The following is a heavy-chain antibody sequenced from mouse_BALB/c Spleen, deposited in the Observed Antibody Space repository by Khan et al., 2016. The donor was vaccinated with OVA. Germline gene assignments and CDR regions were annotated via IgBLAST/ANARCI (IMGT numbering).Heavy chain of an antibody. CDR3: ATNYVYGYYFDY. J-gene: IGHJ2*01. CDR1: GFTFNSYG. D-gene: IGHD2-2*01. Sequence: EVELVESGGGLVQPGGSRKLSCAASGFTFNSYGMHWVRQAPEKGLEWVAYISGDSNTIYYADTVKGRFTISRDNPKNTLFLQMTSLMSEDTAMYYCATNYVYGYYFDYWGPGTTLTVS. CDR2: ISGDSNTI. V-gene: IGHV5-17*02.